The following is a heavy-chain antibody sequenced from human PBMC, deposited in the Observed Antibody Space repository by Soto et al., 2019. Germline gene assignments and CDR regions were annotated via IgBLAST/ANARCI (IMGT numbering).Heavy chain of an antibody. D-gene: IGHD6-13*01. CDR3: AKDRERDAWYEDY. V-gene: IGHV3-23*01. CDR2: ISGSDGST. J-gene: IGHJ4*02. CDR1: GFSFSSYA. Sequence: EVQLLESGGGLVQPGGSLRLSCVASGFSFSSYAMSWVRQAPGKGLEWVLVISGSDGSTYYADSVKGRFTISRDNSKNTLYLQMNSLRAEDTAVYYCAKDRERDAWYEDYWGQGTLVTVSS.